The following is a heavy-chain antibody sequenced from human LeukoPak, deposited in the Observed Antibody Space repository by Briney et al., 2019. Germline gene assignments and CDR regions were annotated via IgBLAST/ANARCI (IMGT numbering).Heavy chain of an antibody. Sequence: GGSLRLSCAASEFTFSNYYMSWIRQAPGKGLEWVSTISGSGGSTYYADSVKGRFTISRDNSKNTLFLQMNSLRADDTAVYFCAKDQKSRAATGYDYWGQGTLVTVSS. J-gene: IGHJ4*02. V-gene: IGHV3-23*01. CDR1: EFTFSNYY. CDR3: AKDQKSRAATGYDY. D-gene: IGHD6-13*01. CDR2: ISGSGGST.